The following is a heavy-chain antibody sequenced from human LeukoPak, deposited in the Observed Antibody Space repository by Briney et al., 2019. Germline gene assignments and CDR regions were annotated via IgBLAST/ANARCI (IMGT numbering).Heavy chain of an antibody. V-gene: IGHV1-2*02. CDR1: GYTFTGYY. CDR3: ARGGPSRGTGFYYFDY. D-gene: IGHD6-19*01. CDR2: INPKSGGT. J-gene: IGHJ4*02. Sequence: ASVKVSCKASGYTFTGYYMHWVRQAPGQGLEWMGWINPKSGGTNYAQKFQGRVTMTRDTSISTVYLELTSLRSDDTALFYCARGGPSRGTGFYYFDYWGQGTLITVSS.